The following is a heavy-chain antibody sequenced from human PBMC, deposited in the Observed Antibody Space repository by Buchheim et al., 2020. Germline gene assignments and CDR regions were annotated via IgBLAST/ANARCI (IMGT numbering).Heavy chain of an antibody. CDR2: ITYDGSNK. J-gene: IGHJ3*02. V-gene: IGHV3-30-3*01. Sequence: QVQLVESGGGVVQPGRSLRLSCAASGFTFSSYAMHWVRQAPGKGLEWVAVITYDGSNKYYADSVKGRFTISRDNSKNTLYLKMNSLRAEDTAVYYCARDSGYGDPSEDAFDIWGQGT. CDR3: ARDSGYGDPSEDAFDI. D-gene: IGHD4-17*01. CDR1: GFTFSSYA.